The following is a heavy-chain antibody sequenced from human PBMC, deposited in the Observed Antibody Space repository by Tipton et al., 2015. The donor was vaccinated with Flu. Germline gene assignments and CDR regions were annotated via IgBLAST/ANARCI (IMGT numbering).Heavy chain of an antibody. V-gene: IGHV4-30-4*01. D-gene: IGHD3-3*01. CDR3: ARSPDYESWSGCRLYFED. Sequence: TLSLTCSVSGVSISRRDYYWSWIRQSPGKGLEWIGYISYSGTTFYNTSLKSRISIVLDTSKNQFSLELKSVTAADTAVYYCARSPDYESWSGCRLYFEDWGQGTLVTFSS. J-gene: IGHJ4*02. CDR1: GVSISRRDYY. CDR2: ISYSGTT.